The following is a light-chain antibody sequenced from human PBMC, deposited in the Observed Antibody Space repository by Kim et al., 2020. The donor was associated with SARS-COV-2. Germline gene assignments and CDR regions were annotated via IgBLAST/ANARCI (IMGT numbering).Light chain of an antibody. J-gene: IGKJ1*01. CDR1: QSINTY. Sequence: PSVDDRVTRSRRASQSINTYLNGYHHKPGRAPKLLLYVPSTLQSGVPSRFSGSGSVTDFTLTINALQPDEFATYYCQQSTHTPRTFGQRTAVDIK. CDR3: QQSTHTPRT. V-gene: IGKV1-39*01. CDR2: VPS.